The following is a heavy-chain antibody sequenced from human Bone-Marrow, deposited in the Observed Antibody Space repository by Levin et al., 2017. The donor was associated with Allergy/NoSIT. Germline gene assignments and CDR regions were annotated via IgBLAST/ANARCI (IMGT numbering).Heavy chain of an antibody. D-gene: IGHD5-18*01. CDR2: ISPYNGDT. J-gene: IGHJ3*02. V-gene: IGHV1-18*01. CDR1: GYSFTFFG. Sequence: ASVKVSCKASGYSFTFFGISWVRQAPGQGLEWMGWISPYNGDTNYAQKFQGRVTMTTDTSTSTAYMELRSLRSDDTAVYYGARELADTAADTFDIWGQGTMVTVSS. CDR3: ARELADTAADTFDI.